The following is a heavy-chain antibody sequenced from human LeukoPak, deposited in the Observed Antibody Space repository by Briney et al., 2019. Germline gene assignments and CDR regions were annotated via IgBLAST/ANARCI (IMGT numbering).Heavy chain of an antibody. CDR2: IWYDGSYE. J-gene: IGHJ4*02. CDR3: ARGYSYGHSYYFDY. CDR1: GFTFRSYG. D-gene: IGHD5-18*01. V-gene: IGHV3-33*01. Sequence: GRSLRLSCAASGFTFRSYGMHWVRQAPGKGLEWVAVIWYDGSYEYYADSVRGRFTISRDNSKNTLYLQMNSLRAEDTAVYYCARGYSYGHSYYFDYWGQGTLVTVSS.